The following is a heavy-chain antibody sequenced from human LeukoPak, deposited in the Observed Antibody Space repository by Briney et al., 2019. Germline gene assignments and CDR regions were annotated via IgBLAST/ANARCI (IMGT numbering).Heavy chain of an antibody. J-gene: IGHJ2*01. V-gene: IGHV4-61*02. CDR1: GGSISSGSYY. CDR3: ASTRNYDLWSGSGYFDL. CDR2: IYSSGST. D-gene: IGHD3-3*01. Sequence: SETLSLTCTVSGGSISSGSYYWSWIRQPAGKRLEWIGRIYSSGSTNYNPSLKSRVTISVDTSKNQFSLKLSSVTAADTAVYYCASTRNYDLWSGSGYFDLWGRGTLVTVSS.